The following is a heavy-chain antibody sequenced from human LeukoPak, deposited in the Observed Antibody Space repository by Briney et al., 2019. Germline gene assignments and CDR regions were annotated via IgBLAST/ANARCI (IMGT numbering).Heavy chain of an antibody. V-gene: IGHV3-53*01. CDR1: GFTVSSNY. CDR3: ARNMAVTYSDY. CDR2: IYSGGST. Sequence: PGGSLRLSCAASGFTVSSNYMSWVRQAPGKGLEWVSVIYSGGSTYYADSVKGRFTISRDNSKNTLYLQMNSLRAEDSAVYYCARNMAVTYSDYWGQGALVTVSS. J-gene: IGHJ4*02. D-gene: IGHD2-21*02.